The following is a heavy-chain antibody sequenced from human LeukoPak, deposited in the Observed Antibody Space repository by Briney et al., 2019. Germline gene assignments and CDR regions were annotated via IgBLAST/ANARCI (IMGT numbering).Heavy chain of an antibody. D-gene: IGHD6-13*01. V-gene: IGHV4-59*11. CDR3: ARWGSSWEYIWFDP. J-gene: IGHJ5*02. CDR2: IYYSGST. Sequence: SETLSLTCTVSGGSISSHYWSWIRQPPGKGLEWIGYIYYSGSTNYNPSLKSRVTISVDTSKNQFSLKLSSVTAADTAVYYCARWGSSWEYIWFDPWGQGTLVTVSS. CDR1: GGSISSHY.